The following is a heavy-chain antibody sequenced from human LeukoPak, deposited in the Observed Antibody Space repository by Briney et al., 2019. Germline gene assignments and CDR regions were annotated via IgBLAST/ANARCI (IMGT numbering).Heavy chain of an antibody. CDR3: ARGRSITLLRGVAMSDGFDI. Sequence: GGALRLSCAASGFTFSNYGMNWVRQDPGEGLEWVSFTDTSGRYVYYGDSVKGRLTSSRDNTKILLFFQQNGLRAEDTALYYCARGRSITLLRGVAMSDGFDIWRQGAMVGVS. D-gene: IGHD3-10*01. CDR2: TDTSGRYV. J-gene: IGHJ3*02. V-gene: IGHV3-21*06. CDR1: GFTFSNYG.